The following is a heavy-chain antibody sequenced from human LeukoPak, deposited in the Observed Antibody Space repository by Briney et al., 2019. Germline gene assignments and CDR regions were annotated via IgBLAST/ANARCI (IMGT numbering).Heavy chain of an antibody. D-gene: IGHD6-13*01. CDR2: ISAYNGNT. V-gene: IGHV1-18*01. Sequence: ASVKVSCKASGYTFTSYGISWVRQAPGQGLEWMGWISAYNGNTNYAQKLQGRVTMTTDTSTSTAYVELRSLRSDDTAVYYCARDRAAGTTYFDYWGQGTLVTVSS. CDR1: GYTFTSYG. CDR3: ARDRAAGTTYFDY. J-gene: IGHJ4*02.